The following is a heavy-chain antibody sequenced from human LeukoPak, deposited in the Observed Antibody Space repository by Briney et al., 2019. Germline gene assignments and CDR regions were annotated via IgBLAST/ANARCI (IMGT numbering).Heavy chain of an antibody. Sequence: ASETLSLTCTVSGGSISSGGYYWSWIRQHPGKGLEWIGYIYYSGSTYYNPSLKSRVTISVDTSKNQFSLKLSSVTAADTAVYYCARLRYYDSSGYYYGMDVWGQGTTVTVSS. CDR1: GGSISSGGYY. D-gene: IGHD3-22*01. CDR3: ARLRYYDSSGYYYGMDV. J-gene: IGHJ6*02. V-gene: IGHV4-31*03. CDR2: IYYSGST.